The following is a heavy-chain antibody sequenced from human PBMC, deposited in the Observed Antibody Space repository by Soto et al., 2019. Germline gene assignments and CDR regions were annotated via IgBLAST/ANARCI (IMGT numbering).Heavy chain of an antibody. CDR1: GGSISSYY. Sequence: PSETLSLTCTVSGGSISSYYWSWIRQPPGKGLEWIGYIYYSGSTNYNPSLKSRVTISVDTSKNQFSLKLSSVTAADTAVYYCARISGRFLEWLLVFDYWGQGTLVTVSS. D-gene: IGHD3-3*01. V-gene: IGHV4-59*01. CDR2: IYYSGST. CDR3: ARISGRFLEWLLVFDY. J-gene: IGHJ4*02.